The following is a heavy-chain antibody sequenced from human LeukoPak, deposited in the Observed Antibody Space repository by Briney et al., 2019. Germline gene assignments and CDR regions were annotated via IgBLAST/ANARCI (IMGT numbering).Heavy chain of an antibody. D-gene: IGHD5-12*01. CDR1: GGSISSYY. J-gene: IGHJ5*02. V-gene: IGHV4-59*01. CDR3: ARQIQWSGYDGRRWFDP. Sequence: SETLSLTCTVSGGSISSYYWSWIRQPPGKGLEWIGYIYYSGSTNYNPSLKSRVTISVDTSKNQFSLKLSSVTAADTAVYYCARQIQWSGYDGRRWFDPWGQGTLVTVSS. CDR2: IYYSGST.